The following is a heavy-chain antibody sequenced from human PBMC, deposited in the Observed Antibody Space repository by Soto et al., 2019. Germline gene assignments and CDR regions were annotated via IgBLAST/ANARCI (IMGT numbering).Heavy chain of an antibody. D-gene: IGHD6-19*01. CDR2: VSYSGST. Sequence: PSVNLSHTCSLSGGALGGYYWCWIRPPPGKKLEWIGYVSYSGSTGYHPSLKSRVSISIDKSKNQLSLKMTSVTAADTAVYYCARHGSDSGWFFFDPWGQGALVTVS. CDR3: ARHGSDSGWFFFDP. V-gene: IGHV4-59*08. J-gene: IGHJ5*02. CDR1: GGALGGYY.